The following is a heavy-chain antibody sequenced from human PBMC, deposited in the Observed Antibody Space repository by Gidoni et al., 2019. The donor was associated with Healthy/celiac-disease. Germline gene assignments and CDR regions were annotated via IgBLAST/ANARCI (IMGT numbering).Heavy chain of an antibody. Sequence: EVQLVETGGGLIQPGGSLRLSCAASGFTVSSNYMSWVRQAPGKGLEWVSVIYSGGSTYYADSVKGRFTISRDNSKNTLYLQMNSLRAEDTAVYYCARAWVTIFGVSNAFDIWGQGTMVTVSS. CDR2: IYSGGST. CDR1: GFTVSSNY. D-gene: IGHD3-3*01. J-gene: IGHJ3*02. CDR3: ARAWVTIFGVSNAFDI. V-gene: IGHV3-53*02.